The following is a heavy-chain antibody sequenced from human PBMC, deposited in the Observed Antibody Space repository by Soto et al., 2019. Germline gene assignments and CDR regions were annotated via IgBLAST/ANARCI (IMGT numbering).Heavy chain of an antibody. V-gene: IGHV5-51*01. CDR2: IYPGDSDT. J-gene: IGHJ3*02. CDR3: ERVSGVTKVAPDAFDM. D-gene: IGHD1-26*01. CDR1: RFIFTNYW. Sequence: GESLKISCKGSRFIFTNYWIGWVRQMPGKGLEWMGIIYPGDSDTRYSPSFQGQIIISVDKSISTAYLQWSSLEASDSAMFYCERVSGVTKVAPDAFDMWGQVTMVTVSS.